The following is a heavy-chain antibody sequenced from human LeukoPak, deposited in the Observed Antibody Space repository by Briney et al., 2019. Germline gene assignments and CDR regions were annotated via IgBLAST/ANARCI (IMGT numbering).Heavy chain of an antibody. D-gene: IGHD2-2*01. CDR3: ARSVVVPGASFDY. J-gene: IGHJ4*02. V-gene: IGHV4-30-4*08. CDR1: GGSISSGGYY. CDR2: IFYSGST. Sequence: PSQTLSLTCTVSGGSISSGGYYWSWVRQPPGKGLEWIGYIFYSGSTYYNPSLKSRVTISVDTSKNQFSLRLSSVTAADTAVYYCARSVVVPGASFDYWGQGTLVTVSS.